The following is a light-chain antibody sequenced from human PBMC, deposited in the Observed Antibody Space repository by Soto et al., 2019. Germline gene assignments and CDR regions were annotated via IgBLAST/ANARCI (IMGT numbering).Light chain of an antibody. V-gene: IGKV3-11*01. J-gene: IGKJ4*01. CDR1: QSVSIY. CDR3: QQRSNWPLT. Sequence: EIVLTQSPATLSLSPGERATLSCRASQSVSIYLAWYQQKPGQAPRLLIYDASNRATGIPPRFSGSGSGTDFTLTISSPEPEDFAVYYCQQRSNWPLTFGGGTKVEIK. CDR2: DAS.